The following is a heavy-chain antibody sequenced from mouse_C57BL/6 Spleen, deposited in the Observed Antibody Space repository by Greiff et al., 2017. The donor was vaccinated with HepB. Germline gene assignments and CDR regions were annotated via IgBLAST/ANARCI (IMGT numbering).Heavy chain of an antibody. V-gene: IGHV5-17*01. CDR1: GFTFSDYG. D-gene: IGHD4-1*01. CDR2: ISSGSSTI. J-gene: IGHJ2*01. CDR3: ARNWDGGDYFDY. Sequence: DVKLVESGGGLVKPGGSLKLSSAASGFTFSDYGMHWVRQAPEKGLEWVAYISSGSSTIYYADTVKGRFTISRDNAKNTLFLQMTSLRSEDTAMYYCARNWDGGDYFDYWGQGTTLTVSS.